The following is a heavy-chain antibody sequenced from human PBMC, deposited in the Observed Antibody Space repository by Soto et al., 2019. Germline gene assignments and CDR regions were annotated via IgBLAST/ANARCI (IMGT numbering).Heavy chain of an antibody. CDR2: INHSGST. V-gene: IGHV4-34*01. CDR1: GGYFSGYY. J-gene: IGHJ6*02. Sequence: SETLSLTCAVYGGYFSGYYWSWIRQPPGKGLEWIGEINHSGSTNYNPSLKSRVTISVDTSKNQFSLKLSSVTAADTVFFYCARGKLRADYYYYGMDVWGQGTTVTVS. CDR3: ARGKLRADYYYYGMDV.